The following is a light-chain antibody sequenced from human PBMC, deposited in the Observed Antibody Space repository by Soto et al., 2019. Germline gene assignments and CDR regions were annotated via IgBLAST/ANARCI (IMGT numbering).Light chain of an antibody. Sequence: QSVLTQPPSASGTPGQRVTISCSGSSSNIGSNTVNWYQQLPGTAPKLLIYSLNQRPSGVPDRFSGSKSGTSASLAISGLQSEDEADYYCAGWDDSLNGVVFGGGTKLTVL. CDR1: SSNIGSNT. CDR2: SLN. CDR3: AGWDDSLNGVV. J-gene: IGLJ2*01. V-gene: IGLV1-44*01.